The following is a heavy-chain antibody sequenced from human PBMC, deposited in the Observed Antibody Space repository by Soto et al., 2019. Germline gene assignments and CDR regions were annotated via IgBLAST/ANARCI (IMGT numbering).Heavy chain of an antibody. V-gene: IGHV3-30*03. CDR2: ISHDGKVS. CDR3: XXXXXXXXXXXYFDL. J-gene: IGHJ2*01. CDR1: GFTFNRYG. Sequence: QVQLVESGGGAVQPGRSLSLSCAGSGFTFNRYGIHWVRQAPGKEVEWLGVISHDGKVSYYEDSVKGRFSFSRDNSKXXXXXXXXXXXXXXXXXXXXXXXXXXXXXXXYFDLWGVGTLVIVSS.